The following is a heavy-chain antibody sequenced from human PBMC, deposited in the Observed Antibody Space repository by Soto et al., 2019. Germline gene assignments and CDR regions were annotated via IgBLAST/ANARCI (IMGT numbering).Heavy chain of an antibody. D-gene: IGHD1-26*01. CDR3: ARGVTAGVDY. CDR2: MEPSSGRT. Sequence: QVQLVQSGAEARVPGASVTVSCKASGYSFTGLDINWVRQNTGQGLEWLGWMEPSSGRTGYAQKFQGRVTMTRDTSINTAHMELSSLTSDDTAFYYCARGVTAGVDYWGQGTLVTVSS. V-gene: IGHV1-8*01. J-gene: IGHJ4*02. CDR1: GYSFTGLD.